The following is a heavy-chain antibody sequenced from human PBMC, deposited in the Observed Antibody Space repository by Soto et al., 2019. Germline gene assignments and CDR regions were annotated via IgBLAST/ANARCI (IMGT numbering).Heavy chain of an antibody. Sequence: PGGSLRLGCAASGFTFSSYAMSWVRQAPGKGLECVSAISGSGGSTYYADSVKGRFTISRDNSKNTLYLQMNSLRAEDTAVYYCAKDLNVVVVAATGFDYWGQGTLVTVYS. CDR3: AKDLNVVVVAATGFDY. J-gene: IGHJ4*02. CDR2: ISGSGGST. CDR1: GFTFSSYA. V-gene: IGHV3-23*01. D-gene: IGHD2-15*01.